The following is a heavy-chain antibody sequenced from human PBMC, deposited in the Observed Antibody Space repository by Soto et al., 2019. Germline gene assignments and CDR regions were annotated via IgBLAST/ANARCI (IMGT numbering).Heavy chain of an antibody. V-gene: IGHV1-46*01. Sequence: QVQLVQSGAEVKKPGASVKVSCKASGYTFTSYYMHWVRQAPGQGLEWMGIINPSGGSTSYAQKFQVRVTMTRDTSTSTVYMELSSLRSEDTAVYYCARGGGAARSGNYFDYWGQGTLVTVSS. D-gene: IGHD6-6*01. CDR3: ARGGGAARSGNYFDY. J-gene: IGHJ4*02. CDR1: GYTFTSYY. CDR2: INPSGGST.